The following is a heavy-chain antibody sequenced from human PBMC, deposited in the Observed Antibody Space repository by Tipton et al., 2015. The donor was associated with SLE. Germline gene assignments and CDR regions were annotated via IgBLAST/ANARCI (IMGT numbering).Heavy chain of an antibody. J-gene: IGHJ3*02. CDR1: GGSISSYY. CDR2: TYYRSKWYN. Sequence: TLSLTCTVSGGSISSYYWNWIRQSPSRGLEWLGRTYYRSKWYNDYAVSVKSRITINPDTSKNQFSLQLNSVTPEDTAVYYCAREQYGGNSENAFDIWGQGAMVTASS. V-gene: IGHV6-1*01. CDR3: AREQYGGNSENAFDI. D-gene: IGHD4-23*01.